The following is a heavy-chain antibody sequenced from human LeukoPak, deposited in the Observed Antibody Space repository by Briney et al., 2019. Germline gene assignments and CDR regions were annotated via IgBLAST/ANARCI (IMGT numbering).Heavy chain of an antibody. CDR3: TIGRAR. J-gene: IGHJ4*02. V-gene: IGHV3-15*01. Sequence: GGSLRLSCAASGFTFSNAWMNWVRQAPGKGLEWVGRIKSKTAGGTTDYAAPVKGRFTISGDDSKNTLYLEVNSLQTEDTAVYYCTIGRARWGQGTLVTVSS. CDR1: GFTFSNAW. CDR2: IKSKTAGGTT.